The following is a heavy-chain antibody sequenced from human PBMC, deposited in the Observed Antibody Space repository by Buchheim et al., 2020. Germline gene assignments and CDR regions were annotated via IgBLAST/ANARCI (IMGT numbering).Heavy chain of an antibody. CDR1: GFTLRNYW. V-gene: IGHV3-7*01. CDR2: INPDESGK. CDR3: GRLGEANLHQY. Sequence: EVQLVESGGGSVQPGGSLRLSCAASGFTLRNYWMSWVRQAPGKGLEWVAGINPDESGKFYVESVRGRFSISKDNAENSLYLQIDSLRVEDTAVYYCGRLGEANLHQYWGQGTL. D-gene: IGHD1-26*01. J-gene: IGHJ4*02.